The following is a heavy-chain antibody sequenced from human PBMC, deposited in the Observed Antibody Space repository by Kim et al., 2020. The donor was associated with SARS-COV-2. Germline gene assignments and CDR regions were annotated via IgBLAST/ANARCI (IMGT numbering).Heavy chain of an antibody. CDR2: ISGSGGST. D-gene: IGHD4-17*01. J-gene: IGHJ4*02. V-gene: IGHV3-23*01. CDR1: GFTFSSYA. CDR3: AKSSVGVTTIPLRSFFDY. Sequence: GGSLRLSCAASGFTFSSYAMSWVRQAPGKGLEWVSAISGSGGSTYYADSVKGRFTISRDNSKNTLYLQMNSLRAEDTAVYYCAKSSVGVTTIPLRSFFDYWGQGTLVTVSS.